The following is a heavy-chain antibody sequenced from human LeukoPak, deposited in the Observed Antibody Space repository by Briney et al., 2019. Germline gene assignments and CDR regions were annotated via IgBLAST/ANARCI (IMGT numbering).Heavy chain of an antibody. CDR1: GFTISSYY. D-gene: IGHD2-15*01. CDR2: IYHSGNT. Sequence: GGSLRLSCAASGFTISSYYMAWVRQAPGKGLEWVSVIYHSGNTDYADSVKGRFTISRDNSKNTLYLQMNSLRAEDTAVYYCANPYCSGGSCYHFDYWGQGTLVTVSS. CDR3: ANPYCSGGSCYHFDY. J-gene: IGHJ4*02. V-gene: IGHV3-66*02.